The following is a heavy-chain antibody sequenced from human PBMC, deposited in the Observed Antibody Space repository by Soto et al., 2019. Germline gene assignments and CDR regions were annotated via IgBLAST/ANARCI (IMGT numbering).Heavy chain of an antibody. V-gene: IGHV3-33*01. CDR2: IWYDGSNK. J-gene: IGHJ6*02. D-gene: IGHD1-26*01. CDR3: ARDSPSEDKANAAYYYYGMDV. Sequence: PGGSLRLSCAASGFTFSSYGMHWVRQAPGEGLEWVAVIWYDGSNKYYADSVKGRFTISRDNSKNTLYLQMNSLRAEDTAVYYCARDSPSEDKANAAYYYYGMDVWGQGTTVTVSS. CDR1: GFTFSSYG.